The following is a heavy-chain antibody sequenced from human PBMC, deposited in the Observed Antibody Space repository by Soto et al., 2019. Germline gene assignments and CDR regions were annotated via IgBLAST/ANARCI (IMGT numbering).Heavy chain of an antibody. J-gene: IGHJ4*02. CDR1: GFTFSSYG. CDR2: ISYDGSKK. V-gene: IGHV3-30*03. Sequence: GGSLRLSCAASGFTFSSYGMHWVRQAPGKGLEWVAVISYDGSKKYYADSVKGRFTISRDSAKNSLYLQMNSLRAEDTAVYYCARQYDFWSGYYIPPHFDYWGQGTLVTVSS. D-gene: IGHD3-3*01. CDR3: ARQYDFWSGYYIPPHFDY.